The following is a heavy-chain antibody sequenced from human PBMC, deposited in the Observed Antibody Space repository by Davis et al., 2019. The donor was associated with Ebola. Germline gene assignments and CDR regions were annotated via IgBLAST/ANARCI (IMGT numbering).Heavy chain of an antibody. CDR1: GFTFVNYA. Sequence: GESLKISCAASGFTFVNYAMSWVRQAPGKGLEWVSTISGSVGSTYYADSVKGRFTISRDNSKDTLYLQMDSLRDDDTAIYYCAKAYGWIIASKGTFDYWGQGTLVTVSS. J-gene: IGHJ4*02. D-gene: IGHD5-12*01. CDR3: AKAYGWIIASKGTFDY. CDR2: ISGSVGST. V-gene: IGHV3-23*01.